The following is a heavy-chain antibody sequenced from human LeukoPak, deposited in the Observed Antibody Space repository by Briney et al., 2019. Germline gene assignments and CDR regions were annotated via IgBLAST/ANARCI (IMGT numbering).Heavy chain of an antibody. V-gene: IGHV4-34*01. CDR2: INHSGST. CDR3: ARGEFELRYFDWSLDY. D-gene: IGHD3-9*01. CDR1: GGSFSGYY. Sequence: PSETLSLXCAVYGGSFSGYYWSWIRRPPGKGLEWIGEINHSGSTNYNPSLKSRVTISVDTSKNQFSLKLSSVTAADTAVYYCARGEFELRYFDWSLDYWGQGTLVTVSS. J-gene: IGHJ4*02.